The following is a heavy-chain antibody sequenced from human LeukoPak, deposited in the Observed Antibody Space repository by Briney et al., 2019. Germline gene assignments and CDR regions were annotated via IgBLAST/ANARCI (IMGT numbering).Heavy chain of an antibody. CDR3: ARDGTFYSGSYSYYFDY. Sequence: GASVKVSCKASGYTFSSYGISWVRQAPGQGLEWMGWISAYNGNTNYAQKLQGRVTMTTDTSTSTAYMELRSLRSDDTAVYYCARDGTFYSGSYSYYFDYWGQGTLVTVSS. CDR2: ISAYNGNT. D-gene: IGHD1-26*01. CDR1: GYTFSSYG. J-gene: IGHJ4*02. V-gene: IGHV1-18*01.